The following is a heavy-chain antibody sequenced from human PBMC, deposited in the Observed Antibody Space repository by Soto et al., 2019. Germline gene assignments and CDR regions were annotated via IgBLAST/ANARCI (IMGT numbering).Heavy chain of an antibody. CDR3: ARGVDAGVDV. J-gene: IGHJ6*02. CDR1: GDSFNTYD. Sequence: TSAKVCCKASGDSFNTYDINWVRQATGQGLEWLGWMSPNSGATGYAQKFQGRVTMTRDTSMTTAYMELSNLRSEDTAMYYCARGVDAGVDVWGQGTTVTVSS. D-gene: IGHD1-1*01. V-gene: IGHV1-8*01. CDR2: MSPNSGAT.